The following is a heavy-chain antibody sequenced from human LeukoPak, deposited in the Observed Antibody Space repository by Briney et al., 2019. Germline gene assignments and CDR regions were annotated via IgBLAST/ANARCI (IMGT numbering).Heavy chain of an antibody. CDR2: FDLKLGKQ. CDR1: ANIPTELS. D-gene: IGHD3-16*01. Sequence: ASVRVSCKVSANIPTELSIHWVRQAPGKELEWMGGFDLKLGKQIYAQRFQGRVTVTEDTSTETTNLDLSSLTSDDTAMYYCTTLLVTFGGAVDFWGHGTPVTVSS. V-gene: IGHV1-24*01. CDR3: TTLLVTFGGAVDF. J-gene: IGHJ4*01.